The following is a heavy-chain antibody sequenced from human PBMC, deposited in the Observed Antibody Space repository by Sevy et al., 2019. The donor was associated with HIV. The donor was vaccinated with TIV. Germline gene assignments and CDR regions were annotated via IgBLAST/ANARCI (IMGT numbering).Heavy chain of an antibody. CDR1: GYTFTSYA. CDR3: ARASRANLIAGGYNWFDP. Sequence: ASVKVSCKASGYTFTSYAMHRVRQAPGQRLEWMGWINAGNGNTKYSQKFQGRVTITRDTSASTAYMELSSLRSEDTAVYYCARASRANLIAGGYNWFDPWGQGTLVTVSS. V-gene: IGHV1-3*01. CDR2: INAGNGNT. D-gene: IGHD1-26*01. J-gene: IGHJ5*02.